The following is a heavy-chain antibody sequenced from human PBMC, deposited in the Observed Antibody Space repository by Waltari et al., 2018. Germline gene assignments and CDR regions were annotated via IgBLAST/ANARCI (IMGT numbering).Heavy chain of an antibody. CDR1: GGPISSYS. CDR2: IYYSGST. D-gene: IGHD6-6*01. Sequence: QVQLQESGPGLVKPSATLSLTCTFAGGPISSYSWSRLRQPPGKGLEWIGYIYYSGSTNYNPSLKSRVTISVDTSKNQFSLKLSSVTAADTAVYYCARVTRSSSIDYWGQGTLVTVSS. CDR3: ARVTRSSSIDY. J-gene: IGHJ4*02. V-gene: IGHV4-59*01.